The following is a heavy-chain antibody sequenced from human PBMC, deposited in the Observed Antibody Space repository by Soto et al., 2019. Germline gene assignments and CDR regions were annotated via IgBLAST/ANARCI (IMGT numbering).Heavy chain of an antibody. CDR3: ALAPPGSSYYYYGMDV. V-gene: IGHV4-34*01. Sequence: SETLSLTCAVYGGSFSGYYWSWIRQPPGKGLEWIGEINHSGSTNCNPSLKSRVTISVDTSKNQFSLKLSSVTAADTAVYYCALAPPGSSYYYYGMDVWGQGTTVTVSS. D-gene: IGHD3-10*01. J-gene: IGHJ6*02. CDR1: GGSFSGYY. CDR2: INHSGST.